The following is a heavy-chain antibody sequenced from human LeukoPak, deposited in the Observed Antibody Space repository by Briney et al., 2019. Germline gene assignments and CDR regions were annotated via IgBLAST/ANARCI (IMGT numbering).Heavy chain of an antibody. CDR1: GFTFSSYW. J-gene: IGHJ4*02. D-gene: IGHD3-22*01. CDR2: ISSSSSYI. CDR3: ARDPYYDSSGYS. Sequence: PGGSLRLSCAASGFTFSSYWMNWVRQAPGKGLEWVTSISSSSSYIYYADSVKGRFTISRDNAKNSLYLQMNSLRAEDTAVYYCARDPYYDSSGYSWGQGTLVTVSS. V-gene: IGHV3-21*01.